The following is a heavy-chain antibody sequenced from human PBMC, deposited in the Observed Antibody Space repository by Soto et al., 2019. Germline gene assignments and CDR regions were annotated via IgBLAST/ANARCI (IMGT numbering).Heavy chain of an antibody. Sequence: QLRLQESGAGQVGPAETLSLTCSVSGASVDTGDHYWAWIRQRPGKGLEWIGSLYYGGSTHYSPVFKSPVTISADASKNQFSLEVTSVTAAVRGLYLCARLEIGELRIDYWRQGMLVAVSS. CDR2: LYYGGST. CDR3: ARLEIGELRIDY. CDR1: GASVDTGDHY. J-gene: IGHJ4*02. D-gene: IGHD1-26*01. V-gene: IGHV4-39*01.